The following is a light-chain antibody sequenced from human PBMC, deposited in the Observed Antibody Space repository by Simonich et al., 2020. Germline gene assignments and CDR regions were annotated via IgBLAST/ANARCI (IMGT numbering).Light chain of an antibody. CDR1: QSVLYSSNNKNY. Sequence: DIVMTQSPDSLAVSLGERATINCKSSQSVLYSSNNKNYLAWYQQKPGQPPKLLIYWASTRESGFPDRFSGSGSGTDFTLTISSLQPEDFATYYCQQSYSTPRTFGQGTKVEIK. CDR2: WAS. J-gene: IGKJ1*01. V-gene: IGKV4-1*01. CDR3: QQSYSTPRT.